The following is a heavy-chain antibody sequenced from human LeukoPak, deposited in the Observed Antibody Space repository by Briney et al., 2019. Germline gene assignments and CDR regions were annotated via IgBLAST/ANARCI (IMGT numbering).Heavy chain of an antibody. V-gene: IGHV4-4*07. J-gene: IGHJ5*02. CDR1: GGSFSGYY. Sequence: PSETLSLTCAVYGGSFSGYYWSWIRQPAGKGLEWIGRIYTSGSTNYNPSLKSRVTMSVDTSKNQFSLKLSSVTAADTAVYYCARDNSSSWYSIWFLDWFDPWGQGTLVTVSS. CDR3: ARDNSSSWYSIWFLDWFDP. D-gene: IGHD6-13*01. CDR2: IYTSGST.